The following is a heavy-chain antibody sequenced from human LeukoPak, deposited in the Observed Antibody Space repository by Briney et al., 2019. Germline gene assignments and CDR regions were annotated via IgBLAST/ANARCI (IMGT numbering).Heavy chain of an antibody. CDR2: IYYSGST. CDR3: ARDLGYSGYDGEKYYFDY. Sequence: SETLSLTCTVSGGSISSYYWSWIRQPPGKGLECLGYIYYSGSTNYNPSLKSRVTISVDTSKNQFSLKLSSVTAADTAVYYCARDLGYSGYDGEKYYFDYWGQGTLVTVSS. J-gene: IGHJ4*02. V-gene: IGHV4-59*01. CDR1: GGSISSYY. D-gene: IGHD5-12*01.